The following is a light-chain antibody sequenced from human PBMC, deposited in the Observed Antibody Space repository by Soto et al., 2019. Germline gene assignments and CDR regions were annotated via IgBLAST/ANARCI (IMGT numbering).Light chain of an antibody. CDR3: SSYTSSSTLDV. CDR1: SSDVGGYKY. J-gene: IGLJ1*01. V-gene: IGLV2-14*01. Sequence: QSALTQPASVSGSPGQSITISCTGTSSDVGGYKYVSWYQQHPGKAPKLMIYEVSNWPSGVSNRFSGSKSGNTASLTISGLQAEDEADYYCSSYTSSSTLDVFGTGTKVTVL. CDR2: EVS.